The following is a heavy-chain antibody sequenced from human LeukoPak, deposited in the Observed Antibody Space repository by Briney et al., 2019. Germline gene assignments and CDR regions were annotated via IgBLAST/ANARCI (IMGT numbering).Heavy chain of an antibody. CDR3: AKDQVGTLPEVFDM. J-gene: IGHJ3*02. CDR2: IGVSGTTT. Sequence: KRQKSLAGIGVSGTTTYYADSVKGRFTISRDNSKNTLYLQMNSLRAEDTALYYCAKDQVGTLPEVFDMLGQGTMVSV. V-gene: IGHV3-23*01. D-gene: IGHD4-23*01.